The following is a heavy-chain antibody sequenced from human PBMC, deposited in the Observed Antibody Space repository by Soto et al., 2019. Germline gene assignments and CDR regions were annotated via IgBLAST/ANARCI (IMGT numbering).Heavy chain of an antibody. CDR1: GFIFSSYW. CDR3: ARDIFSGSPTNAFDI. J-gene: IGHJ3*02. D-gene: IGHD3-3*02. V-gene: IGHV3-23*01. CDR2: ISGSGGST. Sequence: GGSLRLSCSASGFIFSSYWMNWVRQAPGKGLEWVSAISGSGGSTYYADSVKGRITISRDNFKNTLYLQMNSLRAEDTAVYYCARDIFSGSPTNAFDIWGQGTMVTVSS.